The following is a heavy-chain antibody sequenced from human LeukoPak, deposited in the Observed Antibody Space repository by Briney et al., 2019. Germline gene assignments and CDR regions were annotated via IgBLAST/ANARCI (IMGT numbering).Heavy chain of an antibody. CDR2: IYYTGST. V-gene: IGHV4-59*01. Sequence: SETLSLTCTVSGGSISSYYWSWIRQPPGKGEEWVGYIYYTGSTNYNPSLKSRVTISVDTSKNQFSLRLSSVTPADTAVYFCARGRDGYNYDFDYWGQGTLVTVSS. J-gene: IGHJ4*02. D-gene: IGHD5-24*01. CDR1: GGSISSYY. CDR3: ARGRDGYNYDFDY.